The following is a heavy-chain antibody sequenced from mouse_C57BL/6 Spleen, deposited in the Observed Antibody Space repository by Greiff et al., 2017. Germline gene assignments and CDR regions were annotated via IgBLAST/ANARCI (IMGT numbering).Heavy chain of an antibody. CDR1: GYTFTSYW. V-gene: IGHV1-52*01. CDR3: ARGDEDWFAY. CDR2: IDPSDSET. J-gene: IGHJ3*01. D-gene: IGHD3-3*01. Sequence: QVQLQQPGAELVRPGSSVKLSCKASGYTFTSYWMHWVKQRPIQGLEWIGNIDPSDSETHYNQKFKDKATLTVDKSSSTAYMQLSSLTSEDSAVXYCARGDEDWFAYWGQGTLVTVSA.